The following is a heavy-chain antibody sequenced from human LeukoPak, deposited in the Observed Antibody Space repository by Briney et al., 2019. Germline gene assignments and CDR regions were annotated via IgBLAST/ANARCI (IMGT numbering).Heavy chain of an antibody. J-gene: IGHJ4*02. CDR3: ARGRGGSGL. CDR1: GYSISSGYY. Sequence: SETLSLTCTVSGYSISSGYYWGWIRQPPGKGLEWIGEINHSGSTNYNPSLKSRVTISVDTSKNQFSLKLSSVTAADTAVYYCARGRGGSGLWGQGTLVTVSS. V-gene: IGHV4-38-2*02. CDR2: INHSGST. D-gene: IGHD3-10*01.